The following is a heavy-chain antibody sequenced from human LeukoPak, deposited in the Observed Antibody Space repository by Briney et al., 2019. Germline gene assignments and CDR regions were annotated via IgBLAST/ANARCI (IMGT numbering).Heavy chain of an antibody. CDR1: GGSFSGYY. D-gene: IGHD3-22*01. CDR2: INHSGST. J-gene: IGHJ4*02. Sequence: PSETLSLTCAVYGGSFSGYYWSWIRQPPGKGLEWIGEINHSGSTNYNPSLKSRVTISVDTSKNQFSLKLSSVTAADTAVYYCARHGTYYYDSSGFTADYWGQGTLVTVSS. V-gene: IGHV4-34*01. CDR3: ARHGTYYYDSSGFTADY.